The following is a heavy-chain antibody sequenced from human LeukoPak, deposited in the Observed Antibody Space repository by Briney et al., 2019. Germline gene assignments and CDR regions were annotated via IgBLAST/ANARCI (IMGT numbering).Heavy chain of an antibody. CDR3: ARGLRNSSSWSPYYYYYYGIDV. Sequence: PSETLSLTCAVYGGSFSGYYWRWIRQPPGKGLEWIGEINHSGSTNYNPSLKSRVTISVDTSKNQFSLKLSSVTAADTAVYYCARGLRNSSSWSPYYYYYYGIDVWGQGTTVTVSS. CDR1: GGSFSGYY. D-gene: IGHD6-13*01. V-gene: IGHV4-34*01. J-gene: IGHJ6*02. CDR2: INHSGST.